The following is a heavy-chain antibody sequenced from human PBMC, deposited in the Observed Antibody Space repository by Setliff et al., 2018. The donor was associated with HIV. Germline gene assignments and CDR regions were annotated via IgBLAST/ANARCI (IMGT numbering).Heavy chain of an antibody. CDR3: ARQGDYHILTGYYSGPHDAFDI. V-gene: IGHV5-51*01. J-gene: IGHJ3*02. CDR2: IYPGDSDT. Sequence: GESLTISCKGSGYSFTNYWIAWVRHMPGGGLEWMGNIYPGDSDTRYSPSFQGQVTISADKSISTAYLQWSSLKASDTAMYYCARQGDYHILTGYYSGPHDAFDIWGQGTMVTVSS. CDR1: GYSFTNYW. D-gene: IGHD3-9*01.